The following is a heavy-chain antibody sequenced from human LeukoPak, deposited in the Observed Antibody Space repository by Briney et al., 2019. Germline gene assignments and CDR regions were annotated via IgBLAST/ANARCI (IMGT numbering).Heavy chain of an antibody. D-gene: IGHD3-16*01. Sequence: PSETLSLTCTVSGGSISSYYWSWIRQPPGKGLEWIGYIYYSGSTNYNPSLKSRVTISVDTSKNQFSLKLSSVTAADTAVYYYARDGGYGMDVWGQGTTVTVSS. V-gene: IGHV4-59*01. CDR1: GGSISSYY. J-gene: IGHJ6*02. CDR3: ARDGGYGMDV. CDR2: IYYSGST.